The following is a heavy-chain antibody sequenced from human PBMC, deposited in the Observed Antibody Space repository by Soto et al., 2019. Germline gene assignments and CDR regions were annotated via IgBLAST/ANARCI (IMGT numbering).Heavy chain of an antibody. J-gene: IGHJ1*01. CDR1: GGSINSGDSY. Sequence: QVQLQESGPGLVKPSQTLSLSCTVSGGSINSGDSYWSWIRQSPGTGLEWIGYIHSSGGTDYNPCLESRLSISVDTSKNQFSLKVRSVTAADTAMYYCASSGGFGNTALSAEYFQHWGQGTLVTVSS. V-gene: IGHV4-30-4*01. CDR3: ASSGGFGNTALSAEYFQH. CDR2: IHSSGGT. D-gene: IGHD3-10*01.